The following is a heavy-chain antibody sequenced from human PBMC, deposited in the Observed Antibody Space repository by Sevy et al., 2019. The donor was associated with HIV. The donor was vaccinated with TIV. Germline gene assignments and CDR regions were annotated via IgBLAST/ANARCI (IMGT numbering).Heavy chain of an antibody. CDR3: AKVAIKYYDTTGLYFDY. Sequence: GESLKISCTGSGFLFSSYGIHWVRQAPGKGLEGVAVISDDSNKKYYADSVKGRFTVTRDNSKNTVSLQMNSLTTDDTAVYFCAKVAIKYYDTTGLYFDYWGQGSLVTVSS. CDR2: ISDDSNKK. CDR1: GFLFSSYG. V-gene: IGHV3-30*18. J-gene: IGHJ4*02. D-gene: IGHD3-16*01.